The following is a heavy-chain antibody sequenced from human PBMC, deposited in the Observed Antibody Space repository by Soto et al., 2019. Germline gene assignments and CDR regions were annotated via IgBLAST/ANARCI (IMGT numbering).Heavy chain of an antibody. V-gene: IGHV4-59*01. Sequence: ETLSLTCTVSGGSISSYYWNWIRQPPGKGLEWIGYIYYSGSTKYNPSLKSRVTISVDTSKNQFSLKLSSVTAADTAVYYCARDRLANWFDPWGQGTLVTVSS. CDR3: ARDRLANWFDP. CDR2: IYYSGST. D-gene: IGHD3-9*01. CDR1: GGSISSYY. J-gene: IGHJ5*02.